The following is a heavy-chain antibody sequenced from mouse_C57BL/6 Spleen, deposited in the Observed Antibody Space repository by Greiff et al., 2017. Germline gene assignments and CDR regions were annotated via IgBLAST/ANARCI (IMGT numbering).Heavy chain of an antibody. V-gene: IGHV2-2*01. CDR2: IWSGGST. J-gene: IGHJ2*01. CDR1: GFSLTSYG. Sequence: VMLVESGPGLVQPSQSLSITCTVSGFSLTSYGVHWVRQSPGKGLEWLGVIWSGGSTDYNAAFISRLSIRKDNSKSQVFFKMNSLQADDTAMDYCARRGVKGDYFDYWGQGTTLTVSS. CDR3: ARRGVKGDYFDY. D-gene: IGHD1-3*01.